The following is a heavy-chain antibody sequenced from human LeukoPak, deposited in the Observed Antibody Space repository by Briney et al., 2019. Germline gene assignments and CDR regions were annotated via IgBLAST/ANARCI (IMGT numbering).Heavy chain of an antibody. J-gene: IGHJ4*02. D-gene: IGHD3-10*01. CDR2: INPNSGGT. CDR1: GYTFTGYY. Sequence: ASVKVSCKASGYTFTGYYMHWVRQAPGQGLEWMGWINPNSGGTNYAQKFQGWVTMTRDTSISTASMELSRLRSDDTAVYYCARDMGYGSGSYDYWGQGTLVTVSS. V-gene: IGHV1-2*04. CDR3: ARDMGYGSGSYDY.